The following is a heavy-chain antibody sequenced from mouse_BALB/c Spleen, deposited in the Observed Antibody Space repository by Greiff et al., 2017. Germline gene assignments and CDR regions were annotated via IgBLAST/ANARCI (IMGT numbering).Heavy chain of an antibody. CDR3: ARERFAY. CDR1: GYTFTSYW. J-gene: IGHJ3*01. Sequence: VKLMESGAELAKPGASVKMSCKASGYTFTSYWMHWVKQRPGQGLEWIGYINPSTGYTEYNQKFKDKATLTADKSSSTAYMQLSSLTSEDSAVYYCARERFAYWGQGTLVTVSA. V-gene: IGHV1-7*01. CDR2: INPSTGYT.